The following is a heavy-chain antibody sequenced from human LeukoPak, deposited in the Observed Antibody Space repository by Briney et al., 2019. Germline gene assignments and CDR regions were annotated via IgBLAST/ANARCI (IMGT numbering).Heavy chain of an antibody. CDR1: GYTFTSYY. V-gene: IGHV1-46*01. Sequence: ASVKVSCKASGYTFTSYYMHWVRQAPGQGLEWMGIINPSGGSTSYAQKFQGRVTITRDMSTSTVYMELSSLRSEDTAVYYCARDAFMQKQLAHYYYYYMDVWGKGTTVTVSS. D-gene: IGHD6-6*01. CDR3: ARDAFMQKQLAHYYYYYMDV. CDR2: INPSGGST. J-gene: IGHJ6*03.